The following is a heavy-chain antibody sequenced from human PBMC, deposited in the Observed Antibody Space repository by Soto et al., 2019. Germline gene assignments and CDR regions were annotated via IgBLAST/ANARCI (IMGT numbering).Heavy chain of an antibody. J-gene: IGHJ6*03. V-gene: IGHV3-73*01. Sequence: EVQLVESGGGLVQPGGSLKISCAASGFTFSGSAMHWVRQASGKGLEWVGRIRSKPNNYATAYGASVKGRFTISRDDSKNTAYLQMNSLNTEYTAVYYCSRQASDFWSGKPQYYMDVWGKGTTVTVSS. CDR3: SRQASDFWSGKPQYYMDV. CDR2: IRSKPNNYAT. D-gene: IGHD3-3*01. CDR1: GFTFSGSA.